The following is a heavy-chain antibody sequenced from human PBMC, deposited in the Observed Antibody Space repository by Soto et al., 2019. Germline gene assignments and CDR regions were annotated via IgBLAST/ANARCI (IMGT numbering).Heavy chain of an antibody. D-gene: IGHD1-1*01. V-gene: IGHV1-8*01. CDR2: MNPNTGDS. J-gene: IGHJ4*02. Sequence: ASVKVSCKASGYTFTSYDIYWVRQATGQGLEWMGWMNPNTGDSSYAQKFQGRVTMTSDTSITTAHMELSSLRSEDTAVYYCARRAETNGWNGFGADKYYFDFWGQGTLVTVSS. CDR1: GYTFTSYD. CDR3: ARRAETNGWNGFGADKYYFDF.